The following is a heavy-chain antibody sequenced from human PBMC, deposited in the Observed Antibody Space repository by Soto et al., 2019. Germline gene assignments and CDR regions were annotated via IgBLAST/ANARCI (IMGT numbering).Heavy chain of an antibody. V-gene: IGHV3-30*18. D-gene: IGHD3-3*01. CDR2: ISYDGSNK. J-gene: IGHJ4*02. CDR3: AKLYDFWSGYQRSFDY. CDR1: GFTFSSYG. Sequence: GGSLRLSCAASGFTFSSYGMHWVRQAPGKGLEWVAVISYDGSNKYYADSVKGRFTISRDNSKNTLYLQMNSLRAEDTAVYYCAKLYDFWSGYQRSFDYWGQGTLVTVSS.